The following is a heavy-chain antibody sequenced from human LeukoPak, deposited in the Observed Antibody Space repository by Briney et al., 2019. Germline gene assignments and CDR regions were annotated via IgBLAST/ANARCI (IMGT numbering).Heavy chain of an antibody. CDR3: ARNGQQLAYYFDY. D-gene: IGHD6-6*01. J-gene: IGHJ4*02. Sequence: GGALRLSCAAPGFTFSSYSMNWVRQAPGKGLEWVSSISSSSSYIYYADSVKGRFTISRDNAKNSLYLQMNSLRAEDTAVYYCARNGQQLAYYFDYWGQGTLVTVSS. CDR2: ISSSSSYI. CDR1: GFTFSSYS. V-gene: IGHV3-21*01.